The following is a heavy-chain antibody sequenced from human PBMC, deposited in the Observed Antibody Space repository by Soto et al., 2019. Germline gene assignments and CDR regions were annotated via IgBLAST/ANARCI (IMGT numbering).Heavy chain of an antibody. V-gene: IGHV4-31*03. CDR1: GGSISSSTYY. Sequence: SETLSLTCTVSGGSISSSTYYWGWIRQHPGKGLEWIGYIYYSGSTYYNPSLKSRVTISVDTSKNQFSLKLSSVTAADTAVYYCARWWSGSRQGFDPWGQGTLVTVS. CDR3: ARWWSGSRQGFDP. J-gene: IGHJ5*02. CDR2: IYYSGST. D-gene: IGHD3-3*01.